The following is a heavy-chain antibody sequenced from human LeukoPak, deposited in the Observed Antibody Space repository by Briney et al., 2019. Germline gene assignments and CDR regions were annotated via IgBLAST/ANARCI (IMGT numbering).Heavy chain of an antibody. CDR3: ARGSGSSSQQTRDY. CDR1: GFTFSSYS. Sequence: PGGSLRLPCAASGFTFSSYSMNWVRQAPGKGLEWVSSISSSSSYIYYADSVKGRFTISRDNAKNSLYLQMNSLRAEDTAVYYCARGSGSSSQQTRDYWGQGTLVTVSS. J-gene: IGHJ4*02. V-gene: IGHV3-21*01. D-gene: IGHD6-13*01. CDR2: ISSSSSYI.